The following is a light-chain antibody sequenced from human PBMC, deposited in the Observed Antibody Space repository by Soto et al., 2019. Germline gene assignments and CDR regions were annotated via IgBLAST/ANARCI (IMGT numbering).Light chain of an antibody. CDR1: QNVNIN. CDR3: QQYKDWHPLT. V-gene: IGKV3D-15*01. J-gene: IGKJ4*01. Sequence: EIVMTQSPVTLSVSPGERVMLSCRASQNVNINLAWYQQRPGQAPRVLIYGASNRASGIPDRFSGSGSGTDFTLTISSLEPDDFALYYCQQYKDWHPLTFGGGTRVEIK. CDR2: GAS.